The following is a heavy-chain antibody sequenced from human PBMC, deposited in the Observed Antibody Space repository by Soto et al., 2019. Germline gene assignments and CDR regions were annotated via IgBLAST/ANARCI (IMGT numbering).Heavy chain of an antibody. D-gene: IGHD3-22*01. CDR2: IVVGSGNT. Sequence: GASVKVCCKASGFTFTSSSVQWVLQARGQRLEWIGWIVVGSGNTNYAQKFQERVTITRDMSTSTAYMELSSLRSEDTAVYYCVQRGYYSRGAFDIWGQGTMVTVSS. J-gene: IGHJ3*02. V-gene: IGHV1-58*01. CDR3: VQRGYYSRGAFDI. CDR1: GFTFTSSS.